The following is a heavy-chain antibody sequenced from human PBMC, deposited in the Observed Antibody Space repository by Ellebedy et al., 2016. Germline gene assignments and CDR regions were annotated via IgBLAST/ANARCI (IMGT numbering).Heavy chain of an antibody. CDR3: ATRLGDSWSSGYYATRDY. V-gene: IGHV4-4*02. D-gene: IGHD3-22*01. CDR1: GGSISSSNW. J-gene: IGHJ4*02. Sequence: SETLSLXXAVSGGSISSSNWWSWVRQPPGKGLEWIGEIYHSGSTNYNPSLKSRVTISVDKSKNQFSLKLSSVTAADTAVYYCATRLGDSWSSGYYATRDYWGQGTLVTVSS. CDR2: IYHSGST.